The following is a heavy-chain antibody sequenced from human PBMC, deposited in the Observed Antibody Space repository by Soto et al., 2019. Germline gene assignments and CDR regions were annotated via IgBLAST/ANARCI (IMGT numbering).Heavy chain of an antibody. CDR2: IYYSGTV. CDR1: GGSISGYY. J-gene: IGHJ6*02. Sequence: QVQLQESGPGLVKPSETLSLTCTVSGGSISGYYWNWIRQPPGEGLEWIGYIYYSGTVTYNPSLKSRISLSIDTSKNHFSLKLRSVTAADTAVYYCARDRPLEKRGYYYGLDVWGQGTTVTVSS. V-gene: IGHV4-59*01. CDR3: ARDRPLEKRGYYYGLDV. D-gene: IGHD1-1*01.